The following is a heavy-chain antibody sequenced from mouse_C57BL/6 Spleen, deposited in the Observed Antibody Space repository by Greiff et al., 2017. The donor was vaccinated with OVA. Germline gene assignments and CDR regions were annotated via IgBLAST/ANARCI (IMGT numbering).Heavy chain of an antibody. D-gene: IGHD2-5*01. CDR2: ISGGGGNT. CDR3: ARLDSNYRFAY. V-gene: IGHV5-9*01. CDR1: GFTFSSYT. J-gene: IGHJ3*01. Sequence: DVMLVESGGGLVKPGGSLKLSCAASGFTFSSYTMSWVRQTPEKRLEWVATISGGGGNTYYPDSVKGRFTISRDNAKNTLYLQMSSLRSEDTALYYCARLDSNYRFAYWGQGTLVTVSA.